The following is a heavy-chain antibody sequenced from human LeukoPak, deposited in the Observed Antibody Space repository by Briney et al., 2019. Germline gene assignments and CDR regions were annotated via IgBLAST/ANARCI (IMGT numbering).Heavy chain of an antibody. CDR2: IYDSGNT. J-gene: IGHJ5*02. Sequence: SETLSLTCTVSGGSISGYYWSWIRQPPGKGLEWIGYIYDSGNTNYNPSLKSRVTISVDTSKNQFSLKMTYVTAADTAVNYCASHAHHNWFDPWGQGTLVTVSS. CDR1: GGSISGYY. CDR3: ASHAHHNWFDP. V-gene: IGHV4-59*01.